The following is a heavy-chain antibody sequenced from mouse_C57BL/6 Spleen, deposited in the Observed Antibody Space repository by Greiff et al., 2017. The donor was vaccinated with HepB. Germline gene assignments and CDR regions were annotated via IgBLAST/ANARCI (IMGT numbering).Heavy chain of an antibody. Sequence: VKLQESGPGLVQPSQSLSITCTVSGFSLTSYGVHWVRQSPGKGLEWLGVIWRGGSTDYNAAFMSRLSITKDNSKSQVFFKMNSLQADDTAIYYCAKGNWDVRYFDVWGTGTTVTVSS. CDR2: IWRGGST. J-gene: IGHJ1*03. CDR1: GFSLTSYG. D-gene: IGHD4-1*01. V-gene: IGHV2-5*01. CDR3: AKGNWDVRYFDV.